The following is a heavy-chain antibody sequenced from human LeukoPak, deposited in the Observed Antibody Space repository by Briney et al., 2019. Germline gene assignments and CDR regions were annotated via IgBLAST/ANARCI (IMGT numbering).Heavy chain of an antibody. CDR2: INTDGSRI. J-gene: IGHJ4*02. CDR3: ARAFGVVGATNPGY. D-gene: IGHD1-26*01. CDR1: GFTFSNYW. Sequence: GGSLRLSCAASGFTFSNYWMHWVRQAPGKGLVWVSRINTDGSRITYADSVKGRFTISRDNAKNSLYLQMNSLRAEDTAVYYCARAFGVVGATNPGYWGQGTLVTVSS. V-gene: IGHV3-74*01.